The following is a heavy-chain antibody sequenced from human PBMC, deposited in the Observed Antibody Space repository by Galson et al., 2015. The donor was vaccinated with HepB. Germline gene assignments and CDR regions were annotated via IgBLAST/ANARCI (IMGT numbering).Heavy chain of an antibody. D-gene: IGHD1-26*01. CDR3: ARWGSYYHHYYGLDV. Sequence: SLRLSCAASRFTFSSYSVNWVRQAPGKGLEWVSYISSSGSTKYYADSVKGRFTISRDNAENSLYLQMNSLRAEDTAVYFCARWGSYYHHYYGLDVWGQGTTVTVSS. J-gene: IGHJ6*02. CDR1: RFTFSSYS. V-gene: IGHV3-48*04. CDR2: ISSSGSTK.